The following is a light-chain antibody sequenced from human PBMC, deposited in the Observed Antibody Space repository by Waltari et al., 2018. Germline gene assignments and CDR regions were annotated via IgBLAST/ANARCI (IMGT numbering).Light chain of an antibody. CDR3: ASYTSANTVL. CDR1: RSDIGYYNF. V-gene: IGLV2-14*03. Sequence: QSGLTQPASVSGSPGQSITISCTGTRSDIGYYNFVSWYQQHPGKAPKLVIFDVSRWPSGVSHRFSGSKSGNTASLTISVLQAEDEAAYYCASYTSANTVLFGGGTKVTVL. J-gene: IGLJ2*01. CDR2: DVS.